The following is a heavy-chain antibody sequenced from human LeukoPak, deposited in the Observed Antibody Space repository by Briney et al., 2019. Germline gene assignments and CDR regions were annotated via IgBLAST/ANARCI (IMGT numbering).Heavy chain of an antibody. CDR2: INPNSGGT. CDR1: GYTFTGYY. D-gene: IGHD2-21*01. V-gene: IGHV1-2*02. J-gene: IGHJ4*02. Sequence: ASVKVSCKASGYTFTGYYMHWVRQAPGQGLGWMGWINPNSGGTNYAQKFQGRVTMTRDTSISTAYMELSRLRSDDTAVYYCARDCGGDCYYDYWGQGTLVTVSS. CDR3: ARDCGGDCYYDY.